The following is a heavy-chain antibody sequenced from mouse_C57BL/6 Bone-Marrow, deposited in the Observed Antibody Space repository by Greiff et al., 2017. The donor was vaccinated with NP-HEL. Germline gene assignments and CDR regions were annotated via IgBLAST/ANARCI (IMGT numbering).Heavy chain of an antibody. CDR1: GFNIKNTY. D-gene: IGHD1-1*01. J-gene: IGHJ2*01. V-gene: IGHV14-3*01. CDR2: IDPANGNT. CDR3: ASDYGRRGLGY. Sequence: VQGVESVAELVRPGASVKLSCTASGFNIKNTYMHWVKQRPEQGLEWIGRIDPANGNTKYAPKFQGKATITADTSSNTAYLHLSSLTSEDTAIYYCASDYGRRGLGYWGQGTTLTVSS.